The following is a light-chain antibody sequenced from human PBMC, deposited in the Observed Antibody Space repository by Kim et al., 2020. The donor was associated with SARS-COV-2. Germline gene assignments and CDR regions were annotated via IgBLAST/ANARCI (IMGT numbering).Light chain of an antibody. Sequence: DIVMTQSPDSLAVSLGERATINCKSSQSVLYRSNNKNYLAWYQQKPGQPPKLLIYWASTRESGVPDRFSGSGSGTDFTLTISSLQAEDVAVYYYQLYYNTPLTFGGGTKVDIK. J-gene: IGKJ4*01. V-gene: IGKV4-1*01. CDR3: QLYYNTPLT. CDR1: QSVLYRSNNKNY. CDR2: WAS.